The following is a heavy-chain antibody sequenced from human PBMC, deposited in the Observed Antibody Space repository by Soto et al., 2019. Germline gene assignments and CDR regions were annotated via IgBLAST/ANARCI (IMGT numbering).Heavy chain of an antibody. J-gene: IGHJ4*02. Sequence: GSLRLSCAASGFTFSSYAMSWVRQAPGKGLEWVSAISGSGGSTYYADSVKGRFTISRDNSKNTLYLQMNSLRAEDTAVYYCAKDLLPYYYDSSGYPVPDYWGQGTLVTVSS. CDR1: GFTFSSYA. CDR3: AKDLLPYYYDSSGYPVPDY. V-gene: IGHV3-23*01. D-gene: IGHD3-22*01. CDR2: ISGSGGST.